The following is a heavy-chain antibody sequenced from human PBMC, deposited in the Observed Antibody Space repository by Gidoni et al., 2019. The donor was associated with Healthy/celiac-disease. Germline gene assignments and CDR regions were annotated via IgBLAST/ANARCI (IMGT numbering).Heavy chain of an antibody. CDR3: AKDRRVATIAPSSN. CDR2: ISGSGGST. D-gene: IGHD5-12*01. CDR1: GFTFSSYA. V-gene: IGHV3-23*01. Sequence: EVQLLESGGGLVQPGGSLRLSWAASGFTFSSYAMSWVRQAPGKGLEWVSAISGSGGSTYYADSVKGRFTISRDNSKNTLYLQMNSLRAEDTAVYYCAKDRRVATIAPSSNWGQGTLVTVSS. J-gene: IGHJ4*02.